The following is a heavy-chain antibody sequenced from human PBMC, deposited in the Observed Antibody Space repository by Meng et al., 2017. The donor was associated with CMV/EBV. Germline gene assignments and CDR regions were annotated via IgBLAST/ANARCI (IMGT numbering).Heavy chain of an antibody. CDR1: GFTFSSYS. D-gene: IGHD6-13*01. Sequence: SLKISCAASGFTFSSYSMNWVRQAPGKGLEWVSSISSSSSYIYYADSVKGRFTISRDNAKNSLYLQMNSLRAEDTAVYYCAKDQSGGSSYGFLYGMDVWGQGTTVTVSS. J-gene: IGHJ6*02. CDR3: AKDQSGGSSYGFLYGMDV. CDR2: ISSSSSYI. V-gene: IGHV3-21*01.